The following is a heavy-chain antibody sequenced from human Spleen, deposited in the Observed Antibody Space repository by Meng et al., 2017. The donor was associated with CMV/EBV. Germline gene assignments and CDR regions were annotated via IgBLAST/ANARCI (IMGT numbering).Heavy chain of an antibody. D-gene: IGHD1-26*01. CDR1: GGSISSSGYY. CDR3: ASSSGYGGSLSSFDY. V-gene: IGHV4-39*01. J-gene: IGHJ4*02. CDR2: IYYSGST. Sequence: GGSISSSGYYWGCIRQPPGKGLEWIGSIYYSGSTYYNPSLRSRVTISVDTSKNQFSLNLSSVTAADTAVYYCASSSGYGGSLSSFDYWGQGTLVTVSS.